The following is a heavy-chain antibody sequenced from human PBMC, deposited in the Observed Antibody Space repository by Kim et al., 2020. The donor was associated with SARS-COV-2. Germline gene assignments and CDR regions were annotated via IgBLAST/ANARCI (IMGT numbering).Heavy chain of an antibody. CDR1: GYTFTSYA. J-gene: IGHJ6*02. D-gene: IGHD3-22*01. CDR3: ARSWRYYYDSSGSLGMDV. Sequence: ASVKVSCKASGYTFTSYAMHWVRQAPGQRLEWMGWINAGNGNTKYSQKFQGRVTITRDTSASTAYMELSSLRSEDTAVYYCARSWRYYYDSSGSLGMDVWGQGTTVTVSS. CDR2: INAGNGNT. V-gene: IGHV1-3*01.